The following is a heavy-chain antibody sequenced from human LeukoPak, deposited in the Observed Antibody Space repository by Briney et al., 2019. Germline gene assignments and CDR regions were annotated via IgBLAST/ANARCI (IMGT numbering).Heavy chain of an antibody. CDR3: ARGQQYGSGSYYSSYYYYYYMDV. CDR1: GGSFSGYY. Sequence: PSETLSLTCAVYGGSFSGYYWSWIRQPPGKGLEWIGEINHSGSTNYNPSLKSRVTISVDTSKNQFSLKLSSVTAADTAVYYCARGQQYGSGSYYSSYYYYYYMDVWGKGTTVTVSS. CDR2: INHSGST. D-gene: IGHD3-10*01. J-gene: IGHJ6*03. V-gene: IGHV4-34*01.